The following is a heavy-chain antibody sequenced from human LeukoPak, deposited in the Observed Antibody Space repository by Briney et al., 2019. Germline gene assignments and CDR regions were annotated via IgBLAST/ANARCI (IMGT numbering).Heavy chain of an antibody. Sequence: SETLSLTCTVSGGSVSSGSYYWSWIRQPPGKGLEWIGYIYYSGSAKYNPSLKSRVTISVDTSKNQFSLKLTSVTAADTAVYYCARGFGDWGLSWFDPWGQGTLVTVSS. CDR1: GGSVSSGSYY. J-gene: IGHJ5*02. D-gene: IGHD3-10*01. CDR2: IYYSGSA. CDR3: ARGFGDWGLSWFDP. V-gene: IGHV4-61*01.